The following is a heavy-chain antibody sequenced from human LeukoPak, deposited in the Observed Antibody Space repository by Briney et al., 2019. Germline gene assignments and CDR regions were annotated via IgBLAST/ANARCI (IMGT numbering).Heavy chain of an antibody. D-gene: IGHD3-22*01. CDR1: GGSISSSSYY. CDR2: IYYSGST. CDR3: ARKHKSSGYYFDY. Sequence: PSETVSLTCTVSGGSISSSSYYWGWIRQPPGKGLEWIGSIYYSGSTYYNPSLKSRVTISVDTSKNQFSLKLSSVTAADTAVYYCARKHKSSGYYFDYWGQGPVVTVSS. V-gene: IGHV4-39*01. J-gene: IGHJ4*02.